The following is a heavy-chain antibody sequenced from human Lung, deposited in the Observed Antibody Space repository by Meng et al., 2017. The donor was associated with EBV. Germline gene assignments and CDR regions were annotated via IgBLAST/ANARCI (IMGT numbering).Heavy chain of an antibody. D-gene: IGHD3-10*01. J-gene: IGHJ4*02. CDR1: GGSISSNGYY. Sequence: QQQLQESGPGLVKPSEPLSLTCTVSGGSISSNGYYWDWVRQPPGKGLEWIGAIYHSGSTSYNPSLQSRVTMFVDTSKNQFSLMLTSVTATDTAVYYCARRRGGSGRDCWGQGTLVTVSS. V-gene: IGHV4-39*01. CDR3: ARRRGGSGRDC. CDR2: IYHSGST.